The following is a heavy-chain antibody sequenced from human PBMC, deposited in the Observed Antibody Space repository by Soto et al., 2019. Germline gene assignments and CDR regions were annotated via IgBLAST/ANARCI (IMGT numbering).Heavy chain of an antibody. CDR1: GGSISSYF. CDR2: VYYTGTT. Sequence: SETLSLTCTVSGGSISSYFYIWVRQPPGKGLEWIGSVYYTGTTDYNPSPKSRVTISVDTSKTQFSLNLRSVTAADTAVYYCARDLAAVPRAFDYWGRGTLVTVSS. CDR3: ARDLAAVPRAFDY. D-gene: IGHD6-13*01. J-gene: IGHJ4*02. V-gene: IGHV4-59*01.